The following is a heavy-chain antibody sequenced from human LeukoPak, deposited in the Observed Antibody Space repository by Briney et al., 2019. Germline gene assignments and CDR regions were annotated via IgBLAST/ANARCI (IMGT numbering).Heavy chain of an antibody. CDR3: ARDQDYYDSSGYYEGGPFDI. J-gene: IGHJ3*02. CDR2: IYYSGST. D-gene: IGHD3-22*01. V-gene: IGHV4-59*01. Sequence: SETLSLTCTVSGGSISSYYWSWIRQPPGKGLEWIGYIYYSGSTNYNLSLKSRVTISVDTSKNQFSLELSSVTAADTAVYYCARDQDYYDSSGYYEGGPFDIWGQGTMVTVSS. CDR1: GGSISSYY.